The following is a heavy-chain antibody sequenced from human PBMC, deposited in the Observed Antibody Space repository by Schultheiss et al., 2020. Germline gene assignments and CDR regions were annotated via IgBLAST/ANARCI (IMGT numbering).Heavy chain of an antibody. D-gene: IGHD3-10*01. CDR1: GYTFTGYY. CDR2: INPNSGGT. CDR3: ARGRRLLWFGDSHY. V-gene: IGHV1-2*06. J-gene: IGHJ4*02. Sequence: ASVKVSCKASGYTFTGYYMHWVRQAPGQGLEWMGRINPNSGGTNYAQKFQGRVTMTRDTSISTAYMELSRLRSDDTAVYYCARGRRLLWFGDSHYWGQGTLVTVSS.